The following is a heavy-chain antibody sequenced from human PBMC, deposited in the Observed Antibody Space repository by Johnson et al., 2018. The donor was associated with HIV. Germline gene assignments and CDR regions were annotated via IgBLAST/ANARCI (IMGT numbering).Heavy chain of an antibody. Sequence: VQLVESGGGVVRPGGSLRLSCAASGFTFDDYAMHWVRQAPGKGLEWVGRIKSKTDGATTDYSAPVKGRFIISRDDSENTLYLQMNSLKTEDTAVYYCSTEVLEWELQVGWTRAFEIWGQGTLGTVSS. D-gene: IGHD1-26*01. CDR3: STEVLEWELQVGWTRAFEI. J-gene: IGHJ3*02. CDR2: IKSKTDGATT. CDR1: GFTFDDYA. V-gene: IGHV3-15*01.